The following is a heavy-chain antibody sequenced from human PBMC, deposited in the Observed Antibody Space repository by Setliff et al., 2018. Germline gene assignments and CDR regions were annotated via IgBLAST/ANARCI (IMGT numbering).Heavy chain of an antibody. CDR1: GYTFRSYG. Sequence: ASVKVSCKASGYTFRSYGINWVRQAPGQGLEWMGWITNYNGKTDYAQKFQGRVTMTTDTSTSTAYMELTRLTTDDTALYYCVRGQGPRTVVAIPFDHWGQGTLVTVSS. V-gene: IGHV1-18*01. J-gene: IGHJ4*02. CDR3: VRGQGPRTVVAIPFDH. D-gene: IGHD3-22*01. CDR2: ITNYNGKT.